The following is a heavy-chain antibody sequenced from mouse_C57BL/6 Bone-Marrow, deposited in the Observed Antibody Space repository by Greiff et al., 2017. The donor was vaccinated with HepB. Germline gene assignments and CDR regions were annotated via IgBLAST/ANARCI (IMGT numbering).Heavy chain of an antibody. V-gene: IGHV5-6*02. J-gene: IGHJ2*01. Sequence: EVKLVDSGGDLVKPGGSLKLSCAASGFPFSSYGMSWVRQTPDKRLEWVATISSGGSYTYYPDSVKGRFTISRDNAKNTLYLQMSSLKTEDTAMYYCARRWDYYGSSYHDYWGQGTTLTVSS. CDR3: ARRWDYYGSSYHDY. D-gene: IGHD1-1*01. CDR1: GFPFSSYG. CDR2: ISSGGSYT.